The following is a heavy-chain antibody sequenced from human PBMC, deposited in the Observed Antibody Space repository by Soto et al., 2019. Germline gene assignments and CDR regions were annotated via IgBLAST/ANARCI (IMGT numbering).Heavy chain of an antibody. V-gene: IGHV2-5*02. CDR1: GFSLSTSEVG. Sequence: QITLKESGPTLVKPTQTLTLTCTFSGFSLSTSEVGVGWIRQPPGKALEWLALIYWDDDKRYSPSLKSRLTITKDTSKNQVVHKMNNMDPVDTATYYCVYRAGMGGNSWLPGYWGQGTLVTVSS. CDR3: VYRAGMGGNSWLPGY. J-gene: IGHJ4*02. D-gene: IGHD5-12*01. CDR2: IYWDDDK.